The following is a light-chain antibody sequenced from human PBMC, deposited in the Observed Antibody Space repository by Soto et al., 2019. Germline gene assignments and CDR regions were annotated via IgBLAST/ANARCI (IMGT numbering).Light chain of an antibody. Sequence: EIVLTQSRCTLSLSPGERATLSCWASQSVASTYLGWYQQKPGQAPRLLIYGASSRATGIPDRFSGSGSGTDFTLTISRLEPEDFALYYCQQYAGSPTFGQGTRLEIK. J-gene: IGKJ5*01. V-gene: IGKV3-20*01. CDR3: QQYAGSPT. CDR1: QSVASTY. CDR2: GAS.